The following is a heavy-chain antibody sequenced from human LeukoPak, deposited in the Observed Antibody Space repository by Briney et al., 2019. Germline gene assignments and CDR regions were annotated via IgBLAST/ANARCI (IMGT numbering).Heavy chain of an antibody. CDR2: IYHSGST. CDR3: ARGVTYYDILTGYLAPFYFDY. D-gene: IGHD3-9*01. J-gene: IGHJ4*02. CDR1: GYSISSGYY. Sequence: SETLSLTCTVSGYSISSGYYWGWIRQPPGKGLEWIGSIYHSGSTYYNPSLKSRVTISVDTSKNQFSLKLSSVTAADTAVYYCARGVTYYDILTGYLAPFYFDYWGQGTLVTVSS. V-gene: IGHV4-38-2*02.